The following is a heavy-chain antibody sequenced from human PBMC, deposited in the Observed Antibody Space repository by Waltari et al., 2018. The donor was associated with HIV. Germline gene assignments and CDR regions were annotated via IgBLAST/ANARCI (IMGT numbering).Heavy chain of an antibody. Sequence: SYDGKNEYYADSVKGRFTISRDNSKNTLFLQMNSLRVEDTAVYYCAKDMGYCSGGAYLPYFQNWGQGTLVTVSS. CDR2: SYDGKNE. CDR3: AKDMGYCSGGAYLPYFQN. D-gene: IGHD2-15*01. J-gene: IGHJ1*01. V-gene: IGHV3-30*18.